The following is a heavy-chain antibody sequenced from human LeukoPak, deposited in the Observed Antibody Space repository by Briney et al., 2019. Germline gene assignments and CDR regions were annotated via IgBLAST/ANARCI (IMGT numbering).Heavy chain of an antibody. CDR2: ISYDGINK. CDR1: GFTFSSYG. J-gene: IGHJ1*01. D-gene: IGHD6-13*01. Sequence: GGSLRLSCAASGFTFSSYGMHWVRQAPGKGLEWVAVISYDGINKYYADSVKGRFTISRDNSKNTLYLQMNSLRAEDTAVYYCAKDGIAAAVLAEYFQHWGQGTLVTVSS. CDR3: AKDGIAAAVLAEYFQH. V-gene: IGHV3-30*18.